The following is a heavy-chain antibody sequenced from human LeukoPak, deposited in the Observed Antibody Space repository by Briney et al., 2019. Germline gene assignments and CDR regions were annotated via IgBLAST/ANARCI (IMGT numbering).Heavy chain of an antibody. D-gene: IGHD4-23*01. CDR1: GYTFSTYN. Sequence: GASVKVSCKTSGYTFSTYNINWVRQATGQGLEWMGWMNPNNGNTNYAQKLQGRVTMTTDTSTSTAYMELRSLRSDDTAVYYCARDMSYGGSYDAFDIWGQGTMVTVSS. V-gene: IGHV1-18*01. CDR3: ARDMSYGGSYDAFDI. J-gene: IGHJ3*02. CDR2: MNPNNGNT.